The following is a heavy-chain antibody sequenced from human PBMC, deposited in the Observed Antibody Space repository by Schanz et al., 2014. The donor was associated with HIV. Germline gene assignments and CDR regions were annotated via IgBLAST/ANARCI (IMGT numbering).Heavy chain of an antibody. CDR3: AKPDYESSGRPYYFDY. V-gene: IGHV3-30*18. Sequence: QVQLVESGGGVVQPGMSLTLSCAASGFTFSNFGMHWVRQAPGKGLEWVALISYDGSNKYYADSVKGRFTISRDNSKNTLYLQMNSLRAEDAAVYYCAKPDYESSGRPYYFDYWGQGTLVTVSS. CDR2: ISYDGSNK. CDR1: GFTFSNFG. J-gene: IGHJ4*02. D-gene: IGHD3-22*01.